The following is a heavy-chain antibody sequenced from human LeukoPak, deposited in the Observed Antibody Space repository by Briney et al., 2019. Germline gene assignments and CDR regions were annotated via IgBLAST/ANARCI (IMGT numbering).Heavy chain of an antibody. J-gene: IGHJ5*02. Sequence: ASVKVSCKASGYTFTSYDINWVRQATGQGLEWMGWMNPNSGNTGYAQKFQGRVTMTRNTSISTAYMELSSLRSEDTAVYYCAGGRGYDFLGGYYDWFDPWGQGTLVTVSS. V-gene: IGHV1-8*01. CDR1: GYTFTSYD. CDR2: MNPNSGNT. CDR3: AGGRGYDFLGGYYDWFDP. D-gene: IGHD3-3*01.